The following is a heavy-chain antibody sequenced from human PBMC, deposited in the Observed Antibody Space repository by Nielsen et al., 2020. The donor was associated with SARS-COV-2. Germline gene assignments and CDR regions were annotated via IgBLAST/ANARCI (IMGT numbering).Heavy chain of an antibody. CDR3: AKPWGSTGTTEFDY. D-gene: IGHD1-1*01. V-gene: IGHV3-33*06. J-gene: IGHJ4*02. CDR2: IWYDGSNK. Sequence: GGSLRLSCAASGFTFSSYGMHWVRQAPGKGLEWVAVIWYDGSNKYYADSVKGRFTISRDNSKNSLYLQMNSLRAEDTAVYYCAKPWGSTGTTEFDYWGQGTLVTVSS. CDR1: GFTFSSYG.